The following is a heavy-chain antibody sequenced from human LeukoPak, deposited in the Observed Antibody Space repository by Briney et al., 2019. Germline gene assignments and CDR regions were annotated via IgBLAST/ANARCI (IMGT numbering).Heavy chain of an antibody. D-gene: IGHD3-22*01. CDR1: GGTFSSYA. CDR3: ARGGYYDSSGP. J-gene: IGHJ4*02. Sequence: ASVKVSCKASGGTFSSYAISWVRQAPGQGLEWMGRIIPIFGTANYAQKFQGRVTITTDESTSTAYMELSSLTSDDTAVYFCARGGYYDSSGPWGQGTLVTVSS. CDR2: IIPIFGTA. V-gene: IGHV1-69*05.